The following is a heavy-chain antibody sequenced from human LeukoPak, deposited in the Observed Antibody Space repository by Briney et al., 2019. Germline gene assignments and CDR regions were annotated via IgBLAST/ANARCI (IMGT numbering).Heavy chain of an antibody. CDR3: ARELRVIVGASTEVYFDY. CDR2: IYTSGST. D-gene: IGHD1-26*01. V-gene: IGHV4-4*07. CDR1: GGSISSYY. Sequence: SETLSLTCTVSGGSISSYYWSWIRQPAGKGLEWIGRIYTSGSTNYNPSLKSRVTLSVDTSKNQFSLKLSSVTAADTAVYYCARELRVIVGASTEVYFDYWGQGTLVTVSS. J-gene: IGHJ4*02.